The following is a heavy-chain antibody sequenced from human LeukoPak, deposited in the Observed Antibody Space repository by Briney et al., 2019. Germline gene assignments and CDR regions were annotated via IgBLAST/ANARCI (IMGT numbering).Heavy chain of an antibody. D-gene: IGHD3-3*01. V-gene: IGHV3-30*03. Sequence: PGGSLRLSCAASGITFNNYDMNWVRQAPGKGLEWVAVISYDGSNKYYADSVKGRFTISRDNSKNTLYLQMNSLRAEDTAVYYCARDVVEWLAWGGFDYWGQGTLVTVSS. CDR1: GITFNNYD. CDR2: ISYDGSNK. CDR3: ARDVVEWLAWGGFDY. J-gene: IGHJ4*02.